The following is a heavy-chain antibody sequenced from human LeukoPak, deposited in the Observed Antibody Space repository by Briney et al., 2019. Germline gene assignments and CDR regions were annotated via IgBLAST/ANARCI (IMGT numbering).Heavy chain of an antibody. V-gene: IGHV4-59*01. CDR3: ARVRAPPRGFGDFYGMDV. Sequence: ETLSLTCAVSGGSISSYYWSWVRQPPGKGLEWVGSIYYSGSTNYNPSLKSRVTISVDTSKNQFSLKLSSVTAADTAVYYCARVRAPPRGFGDFYGMDVWGQGTTVTVSS. CDR2: IYYSGST. D-gene: IGHD3-10*01. J-gene: IGHJ6*02. CDR1: GGSISSYY.